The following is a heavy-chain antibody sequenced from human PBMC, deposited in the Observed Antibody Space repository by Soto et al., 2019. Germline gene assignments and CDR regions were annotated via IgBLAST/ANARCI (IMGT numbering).Heavy chain of an antibody. CDR1: GGTFSSYA. Sequence: GASVKVSCKASGGTFSSYAISWVRQAPGQGLEWMGGIIPTFGTANYAQKFQGRVTITADESTSTAYMELSSLRSEDTAVYYCARRPYYDFWSGYYASWFDPWGQGTLVTVSS. CDR3: ARRPYYDFWSGYYASWFDP. D-gene: IGHD3-3*01. J-gene: IGHJ5*02. CDR2: IIPTFGTA. V-gene: IGHV1-69*13.